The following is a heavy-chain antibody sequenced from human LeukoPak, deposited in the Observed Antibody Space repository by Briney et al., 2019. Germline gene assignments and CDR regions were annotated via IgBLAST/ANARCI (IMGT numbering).Heavy chain of an antibody. CDR1: GGTFSSYA. J-gene: IGHJ6*03. D-gene: IGHD2-2*01. Sequence: ASVKVSCKASGGTFSSYAISWVRQAPGQGLEWMGGIIPIFGTANYAQKFQGRVTITTDESTSTAYMELSSLRSEDTAVYYCARVVPAARENYYYYYMGVWGKGTTVTVSS. CDR2: IIPIFGTA. V-gene: IGHV1-69*05. CDR3: ARVVPAARENYYYYYMGV.